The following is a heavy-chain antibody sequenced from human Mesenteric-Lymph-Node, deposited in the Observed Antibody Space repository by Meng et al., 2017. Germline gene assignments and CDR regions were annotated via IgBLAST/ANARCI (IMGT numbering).Heavy chain of an antibody. CDR2: ISAYNGNT. Sequence: ASVKVSCKASGYTFTSYGISWVRQAPGQGLEWMGWISAYNGNTNYAQKLQGRVTMTTDTSTSTAYMELRSLRSEDTAVYYCARDSVGAHRTYFQHWGQGTLVTVSS. D-gene: IGHD1-26*01. V-gene: IGHV1-18*01. J-gene: IGHJ1*01. CDR1: GYTFTSYG. CDR3: ARDSVGAHRTYFQH.